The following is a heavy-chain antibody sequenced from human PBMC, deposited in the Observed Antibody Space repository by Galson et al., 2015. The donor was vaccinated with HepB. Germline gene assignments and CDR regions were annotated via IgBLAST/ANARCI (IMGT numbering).Heavy chain of an antibody. V-gene: IGHV3-30*03. CDR2: ISHDGNDQ. D-gene: IGHD4-17*01. J-gene: IGHJ6*02. CDR3: LAVTLWVPPQFNYYDFYAMDV. CDR1: GFPCRSLA. Sequence: SLSLACAASGFPCRSLAMHWVRRAPGAGLDWEAVISHDGNDQYYAGSVMGRFTRSRATSPRQLDLHMNSLSPEATAVYYCLAVTLWVPPQFNYYDFYAMDVWGQGTTVTVSS.